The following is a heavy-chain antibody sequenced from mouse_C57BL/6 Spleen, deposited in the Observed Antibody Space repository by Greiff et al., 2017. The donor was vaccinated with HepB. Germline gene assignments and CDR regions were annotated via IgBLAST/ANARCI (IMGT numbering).Heavy chain of an antibody. V-gene: IGHV1-52*01. Sequence: VQLQQPGAELVRPGSSVKLSCKASGYTFTSYWMHWVKQRPIQGLEWIGNIDPSDSETHYNQKFKDKATLTVDKSSSTAYMQLSSPTSEDSAVYYCARGHTTVVARAMDYWGQGTSVTVSS. CDR3: ARGHTTVVARAMDY. CDR1: GYTFTSYW. J-gene: IGHJ4*01. CDR2: IDPSDSET. D-gene: IGHD1-1*01.